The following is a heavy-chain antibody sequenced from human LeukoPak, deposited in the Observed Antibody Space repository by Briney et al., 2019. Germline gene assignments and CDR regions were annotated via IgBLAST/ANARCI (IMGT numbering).Heavy chain of an antibody. CDR2: INHSGST. D-gene: IGHD4-23*01. J-gene: IGHJ4*02. CDR3: ARNGGNSDYDY. V-gene: IGHV4-34*01. Sequence: SETLSLTCAVYGGSFSGYYWSWIRQPPGKGLEWIGEINHSGSTNYNPSLKSRVTISVDTSKNQFSLKLSSVTAADTAVYYCARNGGNSDYDYWGQGTLVTVSA. CDR1: GGSFSGYY.